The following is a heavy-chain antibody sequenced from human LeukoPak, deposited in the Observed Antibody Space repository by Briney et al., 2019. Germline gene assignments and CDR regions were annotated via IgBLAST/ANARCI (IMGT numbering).Heavy chain of an antibody. CDR3: ARVSESGNSDY. D-gene: IGHD4-23*01. V-gene: IGHV3-33*01. CDR2: IWYDGTNK. J-gene: IGHJ4*02. CDR1: GFSFTSYG. Sequence: RSXRLSCAASGFSFTSYGMHWVRQAPGKGLEWVAVIWYDGTNKYYADSVKGRFTISRDTSNNMLYLQMNSLRAEDTAVYYCARVSESGNSDYWGQGTLVTVSS.